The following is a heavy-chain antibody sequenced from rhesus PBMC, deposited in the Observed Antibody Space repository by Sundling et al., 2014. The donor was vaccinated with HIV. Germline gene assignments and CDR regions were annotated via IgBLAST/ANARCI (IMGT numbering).Heavy chain of an antibody. D-gene: IGHD2-39*02. CDR3: VRDPHCSGGVCYTGDYYFDY. Sequence: QVQLQESGPGVVKPSETLSLTCAVSGGSISDSYRWSWIRQPPGKGLEWIGYIYGSSTSTNYNPSLKSRVTISKDTSKNQFSLKLSSVTAADTAVYYCVRDPHCSGGVCYTGDYYFDYWGQGILVTVSS. J-gene: IGHJ4*01. V-gene: IGHV4S10*01. CDR2: IYGSSTST. CDR1: GGSISDSYR.